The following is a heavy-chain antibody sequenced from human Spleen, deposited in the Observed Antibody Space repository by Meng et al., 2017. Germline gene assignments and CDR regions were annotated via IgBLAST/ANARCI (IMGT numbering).Heavy chain of an antibody. CDR2: IHPRDSDT. D-gene: IGHD3-10*01. Sequence: GESLKISCKGSGYTFSNYWIGWVRQMPGKGLEWMGMIHPRDSDTGYSPSFRGQVTISVDKSSNTAYLQWRSLKASDTAMYYCAKYISGSYYWDAFGTWGQGTMVTVSS. J-gene: IGHJ3*02. CDR3: AKYISGSYYWDAFGT. CDR1: GYTFSNYW. V-gene: IGHV5-51*01.